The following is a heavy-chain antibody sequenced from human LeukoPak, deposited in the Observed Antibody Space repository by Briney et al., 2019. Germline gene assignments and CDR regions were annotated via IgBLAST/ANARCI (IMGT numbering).Heavy chain of an antibody. J-gene: IGHJ4*02. CDR1: GGSISSYY. CDR3: ASGGNWNRHDH. V-gene: IGHV4-59*01. Sequence: TETLSLTRTVSGGSISSYYWSWIRQPPGKGVEWIGYIYYSGSSYYNPSLKGRVTMSVDSSKNQFSLKLTSVSAADTAVDDCASGGNWNRHDHGGQGTLVVVSA. D-gene: IGHD1-1*01. CDR2: IYYSGSS.